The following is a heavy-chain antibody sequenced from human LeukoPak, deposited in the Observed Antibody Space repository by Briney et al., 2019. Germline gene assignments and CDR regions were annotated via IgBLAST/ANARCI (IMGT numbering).Heavy chain of an antibody. D-gene: IGHD3-10*01. CDR2: IYYSGSN. Sequence: PSETLSLTCTVSGGSISSYYWSWIRQPPGKGLEWIGDIYYSGSNNYNPSLKSRVTISVDTSKNQFSLKLSSVTAADTAVYYCARADYYGSGSYYNGWGQGTLVTVSS. J-gene: IGHJ4*02. CDR1: GGSISSYY. V-gene: IGHV4-59*01. CDR3: ARADYYGSGSYYNG.